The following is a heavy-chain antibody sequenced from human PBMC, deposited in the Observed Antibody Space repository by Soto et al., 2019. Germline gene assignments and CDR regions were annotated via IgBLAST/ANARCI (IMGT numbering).Heavy chain of an antibody. CDR2: ISGSGGST. V-gene: IGHV3-23*01. CDR3: AKSVVATANFDY. Sequence: PGGSLRLSCAASGCHFSSYAMSWVRQAPGKGLEWVSAISGSGGSTYYADSVKGRFTISRDNSKNTLYLQMNSLRAEDTAVYYCAKSVVATANFDYWGQGTLVTVSS. D-gene: IGHD5-12*01. CDR1: GCHFSSYA. J-gene: IGHJ4*02.